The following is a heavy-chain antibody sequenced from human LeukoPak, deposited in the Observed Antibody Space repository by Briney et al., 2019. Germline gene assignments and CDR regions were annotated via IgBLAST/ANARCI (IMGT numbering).Heavy chain of an antibody. CDR1: GFTVSSNY. CDR3: AKDIAPYSSSSGLDY. D-gene: IGHD6-6*01. Sequence: GGSLRLSCAVSGFTVSSNYMSWVRQAPGKGLEWVSAISGSGGSTYYADSVKGRFTISRDNAKNSLYLQMNSLRAEDMALYYCAKDIAPYSSSSGLDYWGQGTLVTVSS. J-gene: IGHJ4*02. V-gene: IGHV3-23*01. CDR2: ISGSGGST.